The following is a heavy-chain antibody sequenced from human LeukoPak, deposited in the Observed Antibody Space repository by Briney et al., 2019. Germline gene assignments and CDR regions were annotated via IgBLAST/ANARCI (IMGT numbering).Heavy chain of an antibody. Sequence: ASVKVSCKASGYTFTSYGISWVRQAPGQGLEWMGWISAYNGNTNYAQKLQGRVTMTTDTSTSTAYMELRSLRSDDTAVYYCARDQYYYGSGSYYIIPYYFDYWGQGTLVTVSS. CDR3: ARDQYYYGSGSYYIIPYYFDY. J-gene: IGHJ4*02. D-gene: IGHD3-10*01. V-gene: IGHV1-18*01. CDR1: GYTFTSYG. CDR2: ISAYNGNT.